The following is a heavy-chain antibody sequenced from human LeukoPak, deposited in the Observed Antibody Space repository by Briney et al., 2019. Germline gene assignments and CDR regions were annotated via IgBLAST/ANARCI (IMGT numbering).Heavy chain of an antibody. Sequence: GGSLRLSCAASGFTFSSYAMHWVRQAPGKGLEWVAVISYDGSNKYYADSVKGRFTISRDNSKNTLYLQMNSLRAEDTAVYYCAREKWELLRSPQNFDYWGQGTLVTVSS. D-gene: IGHD1-26*01. CDR3: AREKWELLRSPQNFDY. V-gene: IGHV3-30-3*01. CDR1: GFTFSSYA. CDR2: ISYDGSNK. J-gene: IGHJ4*02.